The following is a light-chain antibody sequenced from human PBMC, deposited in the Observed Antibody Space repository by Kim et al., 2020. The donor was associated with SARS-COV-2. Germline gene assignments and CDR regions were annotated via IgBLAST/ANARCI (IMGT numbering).Light chain of an antibody. V-gene: IGKV1-39*01. J-gene: IGKJ2*01. CDR2: AAS. CDR3: QHFYGFPYA. CDR1: EHITDY. Sequence: DIQMTQSPSSLSASVGDSVTITCRTSEHITDYLNWYQQKPGKAPKLLIYAASSLQRGVPSRFSGSGYGTDFALTITSLQPEDFATYYCQHFYGFPYAFGQGTKVDIK.